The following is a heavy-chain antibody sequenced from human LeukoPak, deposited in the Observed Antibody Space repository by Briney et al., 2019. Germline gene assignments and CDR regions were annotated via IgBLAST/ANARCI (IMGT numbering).Heavy chain of an antibody. J-gene: IGHJ4*02. CDR1: GNSLSETS. Sequence: ASVKVSCKVSGNSLSETSIHWVRQAPGQWLEWMGGFEPEDGEPIFAQRFQGRFSMSEDTSTNTAYMELSSLTLEDTAVYYCATADKWEPLDYWGQGTLVTVSS. D-gene: IGHD1-26*01. V-gene: IGHV1-24*01. CDR3: ATADKWEPLDY. CDR2: FEPEDGEP.